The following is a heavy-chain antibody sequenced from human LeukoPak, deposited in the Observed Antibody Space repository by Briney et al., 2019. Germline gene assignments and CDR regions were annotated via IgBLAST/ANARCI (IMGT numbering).Heavy chain of an antibody. Sequence: SETLSLTCTVSGGSISSDWYWGWVRQPPGNGLEWIGAIYRNGDTYYNPSLKSRVTISLDTSKNQFSLKLSSVTAADTAVYYCAGTKRPPYYYYYMDVWGKGTTVTVSS. CDR3: AGTKRPPYYYYYMDV. CDR2: IYRNGDT. J-gene: IGHJ6*03. CDR1: GGSISSDWY. V-gene: IGHV4-38-2*02.